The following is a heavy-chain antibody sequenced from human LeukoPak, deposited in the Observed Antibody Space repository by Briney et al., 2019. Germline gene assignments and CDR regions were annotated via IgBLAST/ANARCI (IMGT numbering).Heavy chain of an antibody. D-gene: IGHD3-3*01. Sequence: GRSLRLSCAASGFTFRSYAMHWVRQAPGKGLEWVAVIWYDGSNKYYTDSVKGRFTISRDNSKNTLFLQMNSLRAEDTAVYYCASPRSGLYYVFDYWGRGTLVTVSS. V-gene: IGHV3-33*01. CDR3: ASPRSGLYYVFDY. CDR1: GFTFRSYA. J-gene: IGHJ4*02. CDR2: IWYDGSNK.